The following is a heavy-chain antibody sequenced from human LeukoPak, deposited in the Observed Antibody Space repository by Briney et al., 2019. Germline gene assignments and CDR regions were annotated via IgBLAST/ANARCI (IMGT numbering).Heavy chain of an antibody. V-gene: IGHV3-23*01. Sequence: GGSRRLSCAASGFTFSSNAMSWVRQAPGKGLEWVSVISSSGSSSYYADSVKGRFTISRDNSKNTLYLQMNSLRAEDTATYYCAKNFGSGNYRSFDYWGQGTLVTVSS. J-gene: IGHJ4*02. CDR2: ISSSGSSS. D-gene: IGHD3-10*01. CDR3: AKNFGSGNYRSFDY. CDR1: GFTFSSNA.